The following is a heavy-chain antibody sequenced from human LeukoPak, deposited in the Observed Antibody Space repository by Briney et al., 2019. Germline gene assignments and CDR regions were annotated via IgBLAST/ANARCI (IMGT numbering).Heavy chain of an antibody. CDR1: GGSFSSYY. J-gene: IGHJ6*02. V-gene: IGHV4-59*08. CDR3: ARHGYLFGGYYGMDV. Sequence: PSETLSLTCTVSGGSFSSYYWSWIRQPPGKGLEWIGYIYYSGSTNYNPSLKSRVTISVDTSKNQFSLKLSSVTAADTAVYYCARHGYLFGGYYGMDVWGQGTTVTVSS. D-gene: IGHD3-10*01. CDR2: IYYSGST.